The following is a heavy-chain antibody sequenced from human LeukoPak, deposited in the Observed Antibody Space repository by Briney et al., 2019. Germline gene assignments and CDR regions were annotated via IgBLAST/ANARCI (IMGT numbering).Heavy chain of an antibody. Sequence: GSLRLSCAASGFTFSSYGMSWVRQAPGKGLEWVSAISGSGGSTYYADSVKGRSTISRDNSKNTLYLQMNSLRAEDTAVYYCARGPSGYHNTGGQGTLVTVSS. CDR2: ISGSGGST. CDR3: ARGPSGYHNT. D-gene: IGHD5-12*01. J-gene: IGHJ4*02. CDR1: GFTFSSYG. V-gene: IGHV3-23*01.